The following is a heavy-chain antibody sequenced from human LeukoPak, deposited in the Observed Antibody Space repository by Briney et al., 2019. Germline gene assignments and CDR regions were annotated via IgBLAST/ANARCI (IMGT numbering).Heavy chain of an antibody. CDR3: AKDGSINCGGDCYDFDY. D-gene: IGHD2-21*01. CDR1: GFTFSSYG. V-gene: IGHV3-30*02. J-gene: IGHJ4*02. CDR2: IRYDGSNK. Sequence: PGGSLRLSCAASGFTFSSYGMHWVRQAPGKGLEWVAFIRYDGSNKCYADSVKGRFTISRDNSKNTLYLQMNSLRAEDTAVYYCAKDGSINCGGDCYDFDYWGQGTLVTVSS.